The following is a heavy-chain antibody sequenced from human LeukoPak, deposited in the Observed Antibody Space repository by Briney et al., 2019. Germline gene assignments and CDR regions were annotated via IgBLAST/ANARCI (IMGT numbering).Heavy chain of an antibody. CDR3: AEAFTIGGYYYYYMDV. Sequence: GGSLRLSCAASGFTFINNALTWVRQAPGKGLEWVSSVSGSGATTYYADSVKGRFTISRDNSKDTLYLQMNSLRAEDTAVYYCAEAFTIGGYYYYYMDVWGKGTTVTVSS. D-gene: IGHD3-9*01. V-gene: IGHV3-23*01. CDR2: VSGSGATT. J-gene: IGHJ6*03. CDR1: GFTFINNA.